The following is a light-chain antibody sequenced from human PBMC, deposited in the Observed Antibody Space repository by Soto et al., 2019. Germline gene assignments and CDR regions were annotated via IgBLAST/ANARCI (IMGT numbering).Light chain of an antibody. CDR1: TGAVTSGHY. CDR3: LVSYITAQV. J-gene: IGLJ1*01. V-gene: IGLV7-46*01. CDR2: DTS. Sequence: QAVVTQEPSLTVSQGGTVTLTCGSSTGAVTSGHYPYWFQQKPGQAPRTLIYDTSNRHSWTPARFSGSLLGGKAALTLSGAQPEDEAEYYCLVSYITAQVFGSGTKVTVL.